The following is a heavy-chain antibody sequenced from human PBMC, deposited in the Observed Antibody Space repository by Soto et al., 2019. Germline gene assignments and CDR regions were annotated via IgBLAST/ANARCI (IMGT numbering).Heavy chain of an antibody. J-gene: IGHJ6*02. CDR3: AKDTSKYSSNWPAYYGMDV. CDR1: GFNFSSFG. V-gene: IGHV3-30*18. D-gene: IGHD6-13*01. CDR2: ISYYGRHK. Sequence: GGSLTLSSAASGFNFSSFGMQCVRQAPGKGRERVAGISYYGRHKSDQASMQGRYTASSDDPKNMIYLKMSSLRAEDTAVYYCAKDTSKYSSNWPAYYGMDVWGQGTTVTVSS.